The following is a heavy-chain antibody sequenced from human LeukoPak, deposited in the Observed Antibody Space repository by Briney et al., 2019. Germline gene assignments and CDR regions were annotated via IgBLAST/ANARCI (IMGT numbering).Heavy chain of an antibody. CDR3: ARDSPGQMGGYYFDY. CDR1: GYTFTSYY. D-gene: IGHD1-26*01. CDR2: INPSGGST. Sequence: ASVKVSCKASGYTFTSYYMQWVRQAPGQGLEWMGIINPSGGSTSYAQKFQGRVTMTRDMSTSTVYMELSSLRSEDTAVYYCARDSPGQMGGYYFDYWGQGTLVTVSS. V-gene: IGHV1-46*01. J-gene: IGHJ4*02.